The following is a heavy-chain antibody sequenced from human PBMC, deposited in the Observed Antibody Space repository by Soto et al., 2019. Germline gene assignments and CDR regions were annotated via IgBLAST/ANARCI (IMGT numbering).Heavy chain of an antibody. J-gene: IGHJ4*02. Sequence: QVRLVQSGAEVKKPGASVKVSCKASGYTFTGYYMHWVRQAPGQGLEWMGWINPNSGGTNYAQKFQGRVTMTRDTSLSTAYMEVRSLRSDDTALYYCARDDFWSGYYKLGDYWGQGTLVTVSS. CDR2: INPNSGGT. CDR1: GYTFTGYY. D-gene: IGHD3-3*01. V-gene: IGHV1-2*02. CDR3: ARDDFWSGYYKLGDY.